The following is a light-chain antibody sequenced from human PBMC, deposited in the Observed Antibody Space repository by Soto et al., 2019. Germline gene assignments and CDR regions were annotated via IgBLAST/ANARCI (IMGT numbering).Light chain of an antibody. CDR1: QSISSW. CDR3: QQYETFSGT. J-gene: IGKJ1*01. V-gene: IGKV1-5*01. CDR2: DAS. Sequence: DIQMTQSPSTLSASVGDRVTITCRASQSISSWLAWYQQKPGKAPKLLIYDASALPRGVPSRFSGSGSGTKFTLTIASLQPDDFATYYCQQYETFSGTVGPGTKVDIK.